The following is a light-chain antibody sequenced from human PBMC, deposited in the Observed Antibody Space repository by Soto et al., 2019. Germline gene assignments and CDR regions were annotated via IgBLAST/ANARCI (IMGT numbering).Light chain of an antibody. V-gene: IGLV1-44*01. CDR3: AAWDDSLNGPI. CDR2: SNN. J-gene: IGLJ2*01. Sequence: QPVLTQPPSASGTLGQRVTISCSGSSSNIGRNVVNWYQQFPGTAPKLLMYSNNQRPSGVPDRFSGSKSGTSASLAISGLQSEDEADYYCAAWDDSLNGPICGGGTKLTVL. CDR1: SSNIGRNV.